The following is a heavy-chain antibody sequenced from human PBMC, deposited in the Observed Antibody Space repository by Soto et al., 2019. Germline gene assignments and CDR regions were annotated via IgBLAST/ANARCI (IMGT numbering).Heavy chain of an antibody. CDR2: IYPGDSET. CDR1: GYTFTRHW. D-gene: IGHD3-10*01. CDR3: ASPRDGLIYHFDY. J-gene: IGHJ4*02. V-gene: IGHV5-51*01. Sequence: GESLKISCKGSGYTFTRHWIGWVRQMPGKGLDWMGIIYPGDSETRYSPSFQGQVTISADKSISTAYLQWNSLEASDTAMYYCASPRDGLIYHFDYWGQGTLVTVSS.